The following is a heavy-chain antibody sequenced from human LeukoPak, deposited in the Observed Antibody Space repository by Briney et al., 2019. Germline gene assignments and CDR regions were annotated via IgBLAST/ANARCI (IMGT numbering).Heavy chain of an antibody. D-gene: IGHD4-17*01. J-gene: IGHJ4*02. CDR1: GGSISSSSYY. Sequence: MASETLSLTCTVSGGSISSSSYYWGWIRQPPGKGLEWIGSIYYSGSTYYNPSLKSRVTISVDTSKNQFSLKLSSVTAADTAVYYCASADDYGDPVGYWGQGTLVTVSS. V-gene: IGHV4-39*07. CDR2: IYYSGST. CDR3: ASADDYGDPVGY.